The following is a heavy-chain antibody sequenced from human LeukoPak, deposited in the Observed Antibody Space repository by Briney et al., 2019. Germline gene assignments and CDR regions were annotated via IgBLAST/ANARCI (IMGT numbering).Heavy chain of an antibody. CDR3: AREGGYSGYDTYYYYYLDV. J-gene: IGHJ6*03. CDR2: ISSSSSYK. D-gene: IGHD5-12*01. Sequence: GGSLRLSCTVSGFTLSSYEMSWIRQAPGKGLEWVSSISSSSSYKYYADSLKGRFTISRDNAKNSLYLQVNSLRAEDTAVYYCAREGGYSGYDTYYYYYLDVWGKGTTVTVSS. CDR1: GFTLSSYE. V-gene: IGHV3-21*01.